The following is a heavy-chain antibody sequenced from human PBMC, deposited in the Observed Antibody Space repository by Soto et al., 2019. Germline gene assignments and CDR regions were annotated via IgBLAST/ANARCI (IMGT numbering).Heavy chain of an antibody. V-gene: IGHV3-23*04. CDR1: GIIFSNYV. J-gene: IGHJ4*02. Sequence: EVQLVDSGGGLVQPGGSLRLSCAASGIIFSNYVMSWVRQAPGKGLEWVSSISDSGDTSYYADSVKGRFTISRDNSKNTLYLQMNSLRAEDSAIYNCAKRPRALLTFDYWGQGTLFTVSS. CDR2: ISDSGDTS. CDR3: AKRPRALLTFDY. D-gene: IGHD1-26*01.